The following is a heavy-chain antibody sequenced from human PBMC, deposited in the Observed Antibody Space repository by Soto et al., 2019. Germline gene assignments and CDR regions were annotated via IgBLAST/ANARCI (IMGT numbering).Heavy chain of an antibody. D-gene: IGHD2-15*01. CDR1: GGSFSGYY. J-gene: IGHJ5*02. V-gene: IGHV4-34*01. CDR3: ARSFDCSCCSCYFAPIDP. Sequence: QVQLQQWGAGLLKPSETLSLTCAVYGGSFSGYYWSWIRQPPGKGLEWIGEINHSGSTNYNPSLKSRVTISVATSKNQFSPKVSSVTAADTAVYYCARSFDCSCCSCYFAPIDPWGQGTLVTVSS. CDR2: INHSGST.